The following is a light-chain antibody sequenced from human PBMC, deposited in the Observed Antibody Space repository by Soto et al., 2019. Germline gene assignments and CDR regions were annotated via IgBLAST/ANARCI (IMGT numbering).Light chain of an antibody. CDR3: SWSTRSSTLSYF. CDR1: SSDVGGYNY. J-gene: IGLJ1*01. CDR2: DVS. Sequence: QSVLTQPASVSGSPGQSITISCTGTSSDVGGYNYVSWYQQHPGKAPKLMIYDVSNRPSGVSNRFSGSKSGNTASLTISGLQAEDESDYYCSWSTRSSTLSYFFGIRTKVTVL. V-gene: IGLV2-14*01.